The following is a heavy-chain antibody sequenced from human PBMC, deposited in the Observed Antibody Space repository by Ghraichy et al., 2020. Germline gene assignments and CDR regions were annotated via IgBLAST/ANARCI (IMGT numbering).Heavy chain of an antibody. J-gene: IGHJ6*02. D-gene: IGHD2-8*01. CDR1: GFTVSSNY. Sequence: GGSLRLSCAASGFTVSSNYMSWVRQAPGKGLEWVSVIYSGGSTYYADSVKGRFTISRDNSKNTLYLQMNSLRAEDTAVYYCARDSAGMLPYYYYGMDVWGQGTTVTVSS. CDR2: IYSGGST. CDR3: ARDSAGMLPYYYYGMDV. V-gene: IGHV3-53*01.